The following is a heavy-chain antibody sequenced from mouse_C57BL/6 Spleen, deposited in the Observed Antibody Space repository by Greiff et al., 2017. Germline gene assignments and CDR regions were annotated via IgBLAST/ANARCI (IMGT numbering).Heavy chain of an antibody. Sequence: EVMLVESGGGLVQPGGSLKLSCAASGFTFSDYYMYWVRQTPEKRLEWVAYISNGGGSTYYPDTVKGRFTISRDNAKNTLYLQMSRLKSEDTAMYYCASSYSNYEDAMDYWGQGTSVTVSS. V-gene: IGHV5-12*01. CDR1: GFTFSDYY. D-gene: IGHD2-5*01. CDR2: ISNGGGST. CDR3: ASSYSNYEDAMDY. J-gene: IGHJ4*01.